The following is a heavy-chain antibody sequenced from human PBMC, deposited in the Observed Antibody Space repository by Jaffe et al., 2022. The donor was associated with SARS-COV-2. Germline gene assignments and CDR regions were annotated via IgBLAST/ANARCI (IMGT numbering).Heavy chain of an antibody. D-gene: IGHD2-2*01. CDR3: ARSCSSTSCDTLYYYGMDV. Sequence: QVQLQESGPGLVKPSETLSLTCTVSGGSISSYYWSWIRQPPGKGLEWIGYIYYSGSTNYNPSLKSRVTISVDTSKNQFSLKLSSVTAADTAVYYCARSCSSTSCDTLYYYGMDVWGQGTTVTVSS. CDR1: GGSISSYY. CDR2: IYYSGST. J-gene: IGHJ6*02. V-gene: IGHV4-59*01.